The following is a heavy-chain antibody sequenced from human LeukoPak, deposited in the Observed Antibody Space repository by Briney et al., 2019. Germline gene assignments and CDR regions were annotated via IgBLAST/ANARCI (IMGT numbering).Heavy chain of an antibody. CDR2: IGGSGIRT. V-gene: IGHV3-23*01. Sequence: GGSLRLSCVASGFTFSSDAMSWVRQAPGKGLEWVSAIGGSGIRTYYAESVKGRCTISRDSSKNTLYLQMDSLRAEDTAVYYCAKGGGPSGCPPYYFESWGQGTLVTVSS. J-gene: IGHJ4*02. D-gene: IGHD3-3*01. CDR3: AKGGGPSGCPPYYFES. CDR1: GFTFSSDA.